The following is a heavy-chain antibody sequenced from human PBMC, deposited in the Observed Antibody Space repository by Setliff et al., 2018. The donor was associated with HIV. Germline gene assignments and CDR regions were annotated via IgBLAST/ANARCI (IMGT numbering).Heavy chain of an antibody. CDR1: GYSISSGYY. CDR3: ARDYYNFQDM. J-gene: IGHJ3*02. V-gene: IGHV4-38-2*02. CDR2: INHSGST. Sequence: SETLSLTCPVSGYSISSGYYWSWIRQPPGKGLEWIGEINHSGSTNYNPSLKSRVTISVDTSKNRFSLKLSSVTAADTAVYYCARDYYNFQDMWGQGTMVTVSS. D-gene: IGHD3-3*01.